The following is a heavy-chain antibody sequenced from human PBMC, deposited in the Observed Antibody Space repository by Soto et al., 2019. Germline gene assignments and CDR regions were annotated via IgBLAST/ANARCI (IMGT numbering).Heavy chain of an antibody. CDR3: ARPYYGSGSYSL. Sequence: SETLSLTCTVSGGSISSSSYYWGWIRQPPGKGLEWIGSIYYSGSTYYNPSLKSRVTISVDTSKNQFSLKLSSVTAADTAVYYCARPYYGSGSYSLWGQGTLVTVSS. D-gene: IGHD3-10*01. J-gene: IGHJ4*02. CDR1: GGSISSSSYY. CDR2: IYYSGST. V-gene: IGHV4-39*01.